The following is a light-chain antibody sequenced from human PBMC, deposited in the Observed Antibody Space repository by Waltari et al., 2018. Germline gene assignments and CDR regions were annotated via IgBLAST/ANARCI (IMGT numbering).Light chain of an antibody. CDR2: GKN. J-gene: IGLJ2*01. CDR1: SLRSYY. CDR3: NSRDSSGNHLDVV. Sequence: SSELTQDPAVSVALGQTVRITCQGDSLRSYYASWYQQKPGQAPVLVIYGKNNRPPGIPDRFPGSSSGNTASLTITGAQAEDEADYYCNSRDSSGNHLDVVFGGGTKLTVL. V-gene: IGLV3-19*01.